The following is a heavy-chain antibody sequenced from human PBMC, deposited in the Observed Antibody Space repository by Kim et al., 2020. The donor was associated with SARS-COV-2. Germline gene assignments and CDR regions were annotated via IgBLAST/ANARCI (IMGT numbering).Heavy chain of an antibody. CDR2: ISGSGGST. J-gene: IGHJ4*02. CDR3: AKDSNYDSSGYYPTAFDY. Sequence: GGSLRLSCAASGFTFSSYAMSWVRQAPGKGLEWVSAISGSGGSTYYADSVKGRFTISRDNSKNTLYLQMNSLRAEDTAVYYCAKDSNYDSSGYYPTAFDYWGQGTLVTVST. D-gene: IGHD3-22*01. V-gene: IGHV3-23*01. CDR1: GFTFSSYA.